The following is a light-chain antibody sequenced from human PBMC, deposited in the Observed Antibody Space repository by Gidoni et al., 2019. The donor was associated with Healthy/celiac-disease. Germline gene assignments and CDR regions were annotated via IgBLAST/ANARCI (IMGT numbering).Light chain of an antibody. CDR2: DVS. Sequence: QSALTQPRSVSGSPGQSVTISCTGTSSDVGGYNYVSWYQQHPGKAPKHRMYDVSKRPSGVPDRFSGSKSGNTASLTISGLQAEDEADYYCCSYAGSYPVVFGGGTKLTVL. CDR3: CSYAGSYPVV. V-gene: IGLV2-11*01. CDR1: SSDVGGYNY. J-gene: IGLJ2*01.